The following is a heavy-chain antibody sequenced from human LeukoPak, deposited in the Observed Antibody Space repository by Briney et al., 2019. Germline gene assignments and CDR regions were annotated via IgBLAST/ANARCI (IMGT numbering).Heavy chain of an antibody. V-gene: IGHV3-23*01. CDR3: AKRGAGSGGLDY. CDR2: ILENGRTM. J-gene: IGHJ4*02. CDR1: GFTFSSYW. Sequence: GGSLRLSCAASGFTFSSYWMSWVRQAPGKGLEWVSAILENGRTMYYADSVQGRFTISRDTSNNTLSLQMSNLRAEDTAVYYCAKRGAGSGGLDYWGQGTLVTVSS. D-gene: IGHD6-19*01.